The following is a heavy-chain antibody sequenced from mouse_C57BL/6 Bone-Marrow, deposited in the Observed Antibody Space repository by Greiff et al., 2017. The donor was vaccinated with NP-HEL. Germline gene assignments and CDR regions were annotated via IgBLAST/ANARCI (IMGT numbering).Heavy chain of an antibody. CDR3: ARENLVAY. J-gene: IGHJ3*01. CDR1: GYTFTDYY. CDR2: INPNNGGT. V-gene: IGHV1-26*01. Sequence: EVQLQQSGPELVKPGASVKISCKASGYTFTDYYMNWVKQSHGKSLEWIGDINPNNGGTSYNQKFKGKATLTVDKSSSTAYMELRSLTSEDSAVYYGARENLVAYGGQGTLVTVSA.